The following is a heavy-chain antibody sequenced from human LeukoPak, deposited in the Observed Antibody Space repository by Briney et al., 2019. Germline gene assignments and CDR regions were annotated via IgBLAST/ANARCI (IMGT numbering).Heavy chain of an antibody. V-gene: IGHV4-59*01. J-gene: IGHJ5*02. CDR3: ARDVRTYYDFWSGYPSTNWFDP. Sequence: SETLSLTCTVSGGSISSYYWSWIRQPPGKGLEWIGYIYYSGSTNYNPSLKSRVTISVDTSKNQFSLKLSSVTAADTAVYYCARDVRTYYDFWSGYPSTNWFDPWGQGTPVTVSS. CDR1: GGSISSYY. CDR2: IYYSGST. D-gene: IGHD3-3*01.